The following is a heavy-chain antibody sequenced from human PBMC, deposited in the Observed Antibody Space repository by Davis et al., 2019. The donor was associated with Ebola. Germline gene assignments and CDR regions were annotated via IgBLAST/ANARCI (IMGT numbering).Heavy chain of an antibody. CDR2: ISYDRSNK. D-gene: IGHD6-19*01. CDR1: GFTFSSYA. Sequence: GGSLRLSCAASGFTFSSYAMHWVRQAPGKGLEWVAVISYDRSNKYYADSVKGRFTISRDNSKNTLYLQMNSLRAEDTAVYYCARGSGYSSGWSDYWGQGTLVTVSS. V-gene: IGHV3-30-3*01. J-gene: IGHJ4*02. CDR3: ARGSGYSSGWSDY.